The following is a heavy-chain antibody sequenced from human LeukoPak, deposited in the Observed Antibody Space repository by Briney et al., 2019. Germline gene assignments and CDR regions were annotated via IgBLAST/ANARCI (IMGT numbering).Heavy chain of an antibody. Sequence: PSETLSLTCTVSGGSISSSNWWNWVRQSPGKGLEWIGEIFHSGSANYNPSLKSRVTISLDTSRNQFSLKLNSVTAADTAVYYCARCTSTTCYNFDYWGQGTLVTVSS. CDR3: ARCTSTTCYNFDY. CDR1: GGSISSSNW. V-gene: IGHV4-4*02. CDR2: IFHSGSA. J-gene: IGHJ4*02. D-gene: IGHD2-2*02.